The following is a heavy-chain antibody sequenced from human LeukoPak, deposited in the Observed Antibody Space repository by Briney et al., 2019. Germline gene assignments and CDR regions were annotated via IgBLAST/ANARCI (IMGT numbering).Heavy chain of an antibody. CDR2: IKGDGTET. D-gene: IGHD1-1*01. V-gene: IGHV3-7*01. CDR1: GITFSTSA. J-gene: IGHJ6*02. Sequence: PGGSLRLSCEVFGITFSTSAMSWVRQAPGKGLEWVAAIKGDGTETDYVDSVKGRLTISRDNAKNSLYLQMNSLRAEDTAVYYCATYTNWVAGDVWGQGTTVSVSS. CDR3: ATYTNWVAGDV.